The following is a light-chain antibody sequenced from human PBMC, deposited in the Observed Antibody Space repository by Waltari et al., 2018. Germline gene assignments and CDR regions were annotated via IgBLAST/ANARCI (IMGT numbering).Light chain of an antibody. J-gene: IGKJ2*01. V-gene: IGKV3-20*01. CDR2: DAS. CDR3: QQYGDSPPYT. Sequence: EIVLTQSPGTLSLSPGDRAPLSCRASQSVSRNYLTWYQQKPGQAPRLLIYDASTRATGVPDRFGGSGSGTDFTLTISRLEPEDFAVYYCQQYGDSPPYTFGQGTRLEIK. CDR1: QSVSRNY.